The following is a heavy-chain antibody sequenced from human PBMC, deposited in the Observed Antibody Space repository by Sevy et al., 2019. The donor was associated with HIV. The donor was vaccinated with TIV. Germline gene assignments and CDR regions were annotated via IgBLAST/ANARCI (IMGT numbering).Heavy chain of an antibody. D-gene: IGHD2-15*01. J-gene: IGHJ4*02. Sequence: GGSLRLSCAASGFIFSSYAMHWVSQAPGKGLESVAVISYDGSNKYYADSVKGRFTISRDNSKNTLYLQMNSLRAEDTAVYYCARGCSGGSCYDGPGLDYWGQGTLVTVSS. CDR3: ARGCSGGSCYDGPGLDY. CDR1: GFIFSSYA. CDR2: ISYDGSNK. V-gene: IGHV3-30-3*01.